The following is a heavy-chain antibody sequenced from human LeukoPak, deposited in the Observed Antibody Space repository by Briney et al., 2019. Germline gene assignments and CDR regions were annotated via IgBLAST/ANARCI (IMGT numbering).Heavy chain of an antibody. CDR3: AGVVAATSDLDYYGLDV. Sequence: PGGSLRLSCAASGFTFSSYSMNWVRQAPEKGLEWVSSISSSSDYIYYADSVKGRFTISRDNAKNSLYLQMNSLRAEDTAVYYCAGVVAATSDLDYYGLDVWGQGATVTVSS. J-gene: IGHJ6*02. CDR1: GFTFSSYS. V-gene: IGHV3-21*01. D-gene: IGHD2-15*01. CDR2: ISSSSDYI.